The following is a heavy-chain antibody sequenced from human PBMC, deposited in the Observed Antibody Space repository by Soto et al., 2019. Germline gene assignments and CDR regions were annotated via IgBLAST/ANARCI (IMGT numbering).Heavy chain of an antibody. J-gene: IGHJ1*01. V-gene: IGHV3-23*01. CDR2: ISGSGGST. CDR3: AKHDYGGNMGTEYFQH. D-gene: IGHD4-17*01. Sequence: GSLRLSCAASGFTFSSYAMSWVRQAPGKGLEWVSAISGSGGSTYYADSVKGRFTISRDNSKNTLYLQMNSLRAEDTAVYYCAKHDYGGNMGTEYFQHWGQGTLVTVSS. CDR1: GFTFSSYA.